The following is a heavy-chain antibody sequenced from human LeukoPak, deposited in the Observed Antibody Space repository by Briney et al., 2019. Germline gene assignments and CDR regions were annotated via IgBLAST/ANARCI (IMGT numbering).Heavy chain of an antibody. CDR3: ARRDSSGFSFEN. Sequence: GESLKISCQGSGYRFNDYWIGWARQMPGKGLEWMGIIYVGDSDTRYSPSFQGQVTISADKSISTAYLQWSSLKAPDTAMYYCARRDSSGFSFENWGQGTLVTVSS. D-gene: IGHD3-22*01. V-gene: IGHV5-51*01. CDR2: IYVGDSDT. CDR1: GYRFNDYW. J-gene: IGHJ4*02.